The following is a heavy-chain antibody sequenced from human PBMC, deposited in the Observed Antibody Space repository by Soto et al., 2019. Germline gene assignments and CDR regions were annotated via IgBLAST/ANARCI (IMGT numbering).Heavy chain of an antibody. Sequence: ASVKVSCKASGYIFTDYYVHWVRHAPGQGLEWMGWINPNSGGPISAQKFQGRVTMTRDTSISTAYLELSRLRSDDTAVYYCARGGTTSLDYWGQGTQVTVSS. CDR3: ARGGTTSLDY. CDR2: INPNSGGP. V-gene: IGHV1-2*02. CDR1: GYIFTDYY. D-gene: IGHD1-1*01. J-gene: IGHJ4*02.